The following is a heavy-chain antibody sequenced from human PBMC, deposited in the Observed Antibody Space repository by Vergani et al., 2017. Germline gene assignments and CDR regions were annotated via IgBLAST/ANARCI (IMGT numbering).Heavy chain of an antibody. J-gene: IGHJ5*02. CDR2: INPDSGGT. CDR3: ASQEGGGGDRWFDP. Sequence: QVQLVQSGAEVKKPGASVKVSCKASGYIITGYYLHWVRQAPGQGLEWMGWINPDSGGTNYAQKFQGRVTMTRDTSISTADLELSRLRSGDTAVYYGASQEGGGGDRWFDPWGQGTLVTVSS. V-gene: IGHV1-2*02. CDR1: GYIITGYY. D-gene: IGHD3-16*01.